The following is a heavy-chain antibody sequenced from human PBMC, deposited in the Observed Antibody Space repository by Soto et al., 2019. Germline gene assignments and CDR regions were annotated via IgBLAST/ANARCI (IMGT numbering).Heavy chain of an antibody. J-gene: IGHJ6*03. CDR1: GFTVSSYW. CDR2: INSDGRIT. Sequence: QPGGSLRLSCAASGFTVSSYWMHWVRQSPGKGLVWVSRINSDGRITNYADSVKGRFTISSDNAKNTLYLQMNSLRAEDTAVYYCARSAYSDYFYYYYIDVWGKGTTVTVSS. D-gene: IGHD4-17*01. CDR3: ARSAYSDYFYYYYIDV. V-gene: IGHV3-74*01.